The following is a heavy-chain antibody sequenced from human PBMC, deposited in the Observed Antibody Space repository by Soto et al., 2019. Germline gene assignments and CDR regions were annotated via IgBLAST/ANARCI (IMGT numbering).Heavy chain of an antibody. D-gene: IGHD4-17*01. CDR2: ISYDGSNK. V-gene: IGHV3-30-3*01. J-gene: IGHJ4*02. Sequence: GSLRLSCAASGFTFSSYAMHWVRQAPGKGLEWVAVISYDGSNKYYADSVKGRFTISRDNSKNTLYLQMNSLRAEDTAVYYCARMTTVTQTFDYWGQGTLVTVSS. CDR1: GFTFSSYA. CDR3: ARMTTVTQTFDY.